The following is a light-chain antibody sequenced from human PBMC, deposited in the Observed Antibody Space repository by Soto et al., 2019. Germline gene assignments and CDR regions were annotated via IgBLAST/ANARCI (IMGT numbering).Light chain of an antibody. CDR2: GAS. CDR1: QTVSSSF. V-gene: IGKV3-20*01. CDR3: QQYGTLPIT. Sequence: EIGLTQSPGTLSLSPGERATLSCRASQTVSSSFLAWYQQKPGQAPRLFIYGASSRATGIPDRFSGSGSGTDFTLTIGRLEPEDFAVYYCQQYGTLPITFGQGTRLEIK. J-gene: IGKJ5*01.